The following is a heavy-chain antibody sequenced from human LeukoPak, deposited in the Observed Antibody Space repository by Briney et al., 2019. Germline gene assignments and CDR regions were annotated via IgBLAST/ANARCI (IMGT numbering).Heavy chain of an antibody. CDR2: IYYSGST. D-gene: IGHD6-13*01. J-gene: IGHJ4*02. CDR1: GGSISSSSYY. V-gene: IGHV4-31*03. Sequence: SETLSLPCTVSGGSISSSSYYWSWIRQHPGKGLEWIGYIYYSGSTYYNPSLKSRVTISVDTSKNQFSLKLSSVTAQDTAVYYCARDSSSWYGGFDYWGQGTLVTVSS. CDR3: ARDSSSWYGGFDY.